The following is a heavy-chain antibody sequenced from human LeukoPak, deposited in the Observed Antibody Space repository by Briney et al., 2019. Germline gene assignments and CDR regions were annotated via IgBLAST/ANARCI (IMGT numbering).Heavy chain of an antibody. CDR3: ARSDYYDSSGYYL. Sequence: SETLSLTCAVSGYSISSGYYWGWIRQPPGKGLEWIGSIYHSGSTYYNPSLKSRVTISVDTSKNQFSLKLSSVTAADTAVYYCARSDYYDSSGYYLWGQGTLVTVSS. V-gene: IGHV4-38-2*01. J-gene: IGHJ4*02. CDR2: IYHSGST. CDR1: GYSISSGYY. D-gene: IGHD3-22*01.